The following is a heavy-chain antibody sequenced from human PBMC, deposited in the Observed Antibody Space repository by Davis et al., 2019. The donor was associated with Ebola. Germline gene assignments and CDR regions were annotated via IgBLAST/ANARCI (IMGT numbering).Heavy chain of an antibody. CDR3: TRWELLGGGDY. Sequence: PSETLSLTCTVSGGSISSGGYYWSWIRQHPGKGLEWIGYIYYSGSTYYNPSLKSRVTISVDTSKNQFSLKLSSVTAADTAVYYCTRWELLGGGDYWGQGTLVTVSS. CDR2: IYYSGST. V-gene: IGHV4-31*03. CDR1: GGSISSGGYY. D-gene: IGHD1-26*01. J-gene: IGHJ4*02.